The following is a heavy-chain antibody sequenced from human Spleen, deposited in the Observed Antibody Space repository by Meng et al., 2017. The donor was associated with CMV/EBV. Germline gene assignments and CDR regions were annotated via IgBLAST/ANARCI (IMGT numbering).Heavy chain of an antibody. CDR1: GGTFSSYA. Sequence: SVKVSCKASGGTFSSYAISWVRQAPGQGLEWMGGIIPIFGTANYAQKFQGRVTITADKSTSTAYMELSSLRSEDTAVYYCARAGIGDYRRFSYYYYGLDVWGQGTTVTVSS. J-gene: IGHJ6*02. D-gene: IGHD3-3*01. CDR2: IIPIFGTA. CDR3: ARAGIGDYRRFSYYYYGLDV. V-gene: IGHV1-69*06.